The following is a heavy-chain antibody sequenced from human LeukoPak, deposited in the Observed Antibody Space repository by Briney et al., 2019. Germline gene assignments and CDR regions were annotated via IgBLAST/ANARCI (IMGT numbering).Heavy chain of an antibody. J-gene: IGHJ4*02. D-gene: IGHD5-18*01. Sequence: GGSLRLSCAASGFIFSSYEMHWVRQAPGKGLEWVSYISSSGSTINYADSVKGRFTISRDNAKNSLYLQMNSLRAEDTSVYYCAKGRKTDTAILNYWGQGTLVTVSS. V-gene: IGHV3-48*03. CDR3: AKGRKTDTAILNY. CDR2: ISSSGSTI. CDR1: GFIFSSYE.